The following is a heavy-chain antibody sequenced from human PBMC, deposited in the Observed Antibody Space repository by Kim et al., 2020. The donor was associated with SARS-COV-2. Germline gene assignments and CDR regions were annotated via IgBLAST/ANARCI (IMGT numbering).Heavy chain of an antibody. V-gene: IGHV3-30-3*01. Sequence: GGSLRLSCAASGFTFSSCAIHWVRQAPGKGLEWVAVISYDGSNKNYADSVKGRFTISRDNSKNTLYLQMNSLRADDTALYYCARDLWSCLGCLSYSYF. CDR1: GFTFSSCA. CDR2: ISYDGSNK. D-gene: IGHD2-21*01. CDR3: ARDLWSCLGCLSYSYF. J-gene: IGHJ4*01.